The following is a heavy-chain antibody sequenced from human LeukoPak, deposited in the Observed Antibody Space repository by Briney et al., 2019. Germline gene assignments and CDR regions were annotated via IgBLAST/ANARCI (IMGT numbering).Heavy chain of an antibody. Sequence: SETLSLTCTVSGGSISSYYWSWIRQPPGKGLEWIGYIYYSGSTNHNPSLKSRVTISLDTSKNQFSLKLSSVTAADTAVYYCARYPYSGISGWQAFDYWGQGTLVTVSS. CDR2: IYYSGST. CDR3: ARYPYSGISGWQAFDY. J-gene: IGHJ4*02. V-gene: IGHV4-59*08. D-gene: IGHD6-19*01. CDR1: GGSISSYY.